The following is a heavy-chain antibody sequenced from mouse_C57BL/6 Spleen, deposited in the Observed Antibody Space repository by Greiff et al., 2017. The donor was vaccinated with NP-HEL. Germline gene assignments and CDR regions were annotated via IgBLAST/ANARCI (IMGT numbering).Heavy chain of an antibody. CDR2: IYPGSGST. CDR1: GYTFTSYW. Sequence: QVQLQQPGAELVKPGASVKMSCKASGYTFTSYWITWVKQRPGQGLEWIGDIYPGSGSTNYNEKFKSKATLTVDTSSSTAYMQLSSLTSEDSAVYYCARSYYYGSPGAMDYWGQGTSVTVSS. D-gene: IGHD1-1*01. CDR3: ARSYYYGSPGAMDY. V-gene: IGHV1-55*01. J-gene: IGHJ4*01.